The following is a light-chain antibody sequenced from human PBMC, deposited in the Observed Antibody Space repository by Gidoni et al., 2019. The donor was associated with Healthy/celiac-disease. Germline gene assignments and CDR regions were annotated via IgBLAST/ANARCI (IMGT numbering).Light chain of an antibody. Sequence: SSALTQPPSVSVSPGPTAIITCSGDNLGDKYACWYQQQPGQSHVLVIYQDSKRPSGIPERFSGANSGNTATLTISGTQAMDEADYYCQAWDSSTASDVVGTGTKVTVL. CDR3: QAWDSSTASDV. CDR1: NLGDKY. V-gene: IGLV3-1*01. CDR2: QDS. J-gene: IGLJ1*01.